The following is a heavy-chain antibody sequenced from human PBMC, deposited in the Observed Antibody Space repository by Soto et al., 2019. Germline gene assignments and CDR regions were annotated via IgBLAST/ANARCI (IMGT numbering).Heavy chain of an antibody. CDR2: ISWNSGSI. V-gene: IGHV3-9*01. Sequence: GGSLRLSCAASGFTFDYYAMHWVRQAPGKGLEWVSGISWNSGSIGYADSVKGRFTISRDNAKNSLYLQMNSLRAEDTALYYCAKDLGIEMATSYGMDVWGRGTTVTVSS. CDR1: GFTFDYYA. D-gene: IGHD5-12*01. CDR3: AKDLGIEMATSYGMDV. J-gene: IGHJ6*02.